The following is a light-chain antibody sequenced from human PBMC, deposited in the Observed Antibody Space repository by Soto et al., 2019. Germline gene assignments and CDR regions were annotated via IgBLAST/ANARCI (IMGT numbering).Light chain of an antibody. J-gene: IGKJ1*01. Sequence: DIQMTQSPSSQSASVGDRVTITCRASQSINSYLNWYQQKPGKAPKLLIYAASSLQSGVPSRLSGSGSETDFTLAITSLQPDDCATYYCQQSFSTPRTVGQGNRVDI. CDR1: QSINSY. V-gene: IGKV1-39*01. CDR3: QQSFSTPRT. CDR2: AAS.